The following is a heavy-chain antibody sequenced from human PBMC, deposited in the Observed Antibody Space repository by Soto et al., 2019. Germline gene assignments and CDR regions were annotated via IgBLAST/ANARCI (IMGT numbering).Heavy chain of an antibody. Sequence: SVKVSCKASGGTFSDFTINWVRQAPGQRLEWMGGIIPIFDAANYAEKFQGRVTITADESTSTSFMEVSSLRSEDTAVYYCARNGTQTGYSYGMDVWGQGTMVTVSS. J-gene: IGHJ6*02. D-gene: IGHD1-1*01. V-gene: IGHV1-69*13. CDR2: IIPIFDAA. CDR3: ARNGTQTGYSYGMDV. CDR1: GGTFSDFT.